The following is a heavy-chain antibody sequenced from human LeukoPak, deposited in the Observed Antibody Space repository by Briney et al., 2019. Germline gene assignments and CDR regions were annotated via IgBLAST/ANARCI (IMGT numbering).Heavy chain of an antibody. Sequence: SETLSLTCAVYGGSFSGYYWSWIRQPPGKGLEWIGEINHSGSTNYNPSLKSRVTISVDTSKNQFSLKLSSVTAADTAVYYCARFGAYYDFWSGSRYYYYYMDVWGKGTTVTISS. V-gene: IGHV4-34*01. J-gene: IGHJ6*03. CDR1: GGSFSGYY. CDR2: INHSGST. CDR3: ARFGAYYDFWSGSRYYYYYMDV. D-gene: IGHD3-3*01.